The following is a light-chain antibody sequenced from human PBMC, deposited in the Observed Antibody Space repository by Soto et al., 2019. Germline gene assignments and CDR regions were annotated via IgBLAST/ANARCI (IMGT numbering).Light chain of an antibody. CDR1: KLGDKY. V-gene: IGLV3-1*01. CDR2: QDS. J-gene: IGLJ2*01. CDR3: QAWDSSTGGFL. Sequence: SYELTQPPSVSVSPGQTASITCSGAKLGDKYACWYQQKPGQSPVLVIYQDSKRPSGIPERFSGSNSGNTATLTISGTQAMDEADYYCQAWDSSTGGFLFGGGTKVTVL.